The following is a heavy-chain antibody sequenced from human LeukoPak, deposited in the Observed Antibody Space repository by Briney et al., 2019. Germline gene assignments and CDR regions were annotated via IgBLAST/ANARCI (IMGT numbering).Heavy chain of an antibody. J-gene: IGHJ4*02. D-gene: IGHD5-18*01. Sequence: GRSLRLYCAASGFTFSSYAMHWVRQAPGKGLEWVAVISYDGSNKYYADSVKGRFTISRDNSKNTLYLQMNSLRAEDTAVYYCARDTAMGEYYFDYWGQGTLVTVSS. CDR1: GFTFSSYA. V-gene: IGHV3-30-3*01. CDR2: ISYDGSNK. CDR3: ARDTAMGEYYFDY.